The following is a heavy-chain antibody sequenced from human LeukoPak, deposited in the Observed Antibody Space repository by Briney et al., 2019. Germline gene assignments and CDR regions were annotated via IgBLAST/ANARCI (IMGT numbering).Heavy chain of an antibody. CDR2: IYYSGST. V-gene: IGHV4-59*08. D-gene: IGHD1-1*01. J-gene: IGHJ3*02. CDR3: AVNSTKHTFDI. CDR1: GGSISTYY. Sequence: SETLSLTCTVSGGSISTYYWSWIRQSPGKGLEWIGSIYYSGSTNYNPSLKSRVTISVDTSKNQFSLELSSVTAADTAVYYCAVNSTKHTFDIWGQGIMVTVSS.